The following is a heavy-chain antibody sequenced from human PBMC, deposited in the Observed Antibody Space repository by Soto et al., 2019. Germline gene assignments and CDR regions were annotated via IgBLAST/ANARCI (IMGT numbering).Heavy chain of an antibody. D-gene: IGHD6-19*01. CDR3: ARGTQQWLVRDAFDI. J-gene: IGHJ3*02. Sequence: AASVKVSCKASGYIFTDYYMHWVRQAPGQGLGWMGRINPSSGSTKYAQKFQGRVTMTRDTSASTAYMELSSLRSEDTAVYYCARGTQQWLVRDAFDIWGQGTMVTVSS. CDR2: INPSSGST. CDR1: GYIFTDYY. V-gene: IGHV1-2*06.